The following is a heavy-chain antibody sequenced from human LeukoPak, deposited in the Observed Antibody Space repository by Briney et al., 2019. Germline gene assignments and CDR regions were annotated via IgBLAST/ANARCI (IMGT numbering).Heavy chain of an antibody. V-gene: IGHV1-2*02. J-gene: IGHJ6*03. CDR2: INPNSGGT. D-gene: IGHD6-6*01. CDR3: ARGPSRYSSSSDYYYYMDV. Sequence: GAPVKVSCKASGYTFTGYYMHWVRQAPGQGLEWMGWINPNSGGTNYAQKFQGRVTMTRDTSISTAYMELSRLRSDDTAVYYCARGPSRYSSSSDYYYYMDVWGKGTTVTVSS. CDR1: GYTFTGYY.